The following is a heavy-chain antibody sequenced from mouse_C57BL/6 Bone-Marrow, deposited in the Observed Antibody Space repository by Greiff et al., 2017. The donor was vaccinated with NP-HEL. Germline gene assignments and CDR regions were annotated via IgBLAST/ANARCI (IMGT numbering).Heavy chain of an antibody. V-gene: IGHV14-4*01. J-gene: IGHJ4*01. D-gene: IGHD1-1*01. CDR1: GFNIKDDY. Sequence: VQLQQSGAELVRPGASVKLSCTVSGFNIKDDYMHWVKQRPEQGLEWIGWIDPENGDTEYASKFQGKATITADPSSNPAYLQLSSRTSEDTAVYYCTTGGSSPYAMDYWGQGTSVTVSS. CDR3: TTGGSSPYAMDY. CDR2: IDPENGDT.